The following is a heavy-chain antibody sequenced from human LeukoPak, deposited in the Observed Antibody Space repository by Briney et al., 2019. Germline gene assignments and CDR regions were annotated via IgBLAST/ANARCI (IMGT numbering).Heavy chain of an antibody. Sequence: PGGSLRLSCAGSGFTGNNNYMSWVRQAPGKGLEWLSVIYPGGSTFSADSVKVRFTISRDISKNTLYLQMNKQTAVVTAVYYCARGEVYDYVHGFDYWGQGTLVTVSS. CDR1: GFTGNNNY. D-gene: IGHD3-16*01. CDR3: ARGEVYDYVHGFDY. J-gene: IGHJ4*02. CDR2: IYPGGST. V-gene: IGHV3-53*05.